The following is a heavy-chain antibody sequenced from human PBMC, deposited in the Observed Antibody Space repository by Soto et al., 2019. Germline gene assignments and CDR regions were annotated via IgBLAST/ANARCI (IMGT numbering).Heavy chain of an antibody. J-gene: IGHJ6*02. CDR1: GFTFSSYD. Sequence: AGGSLRLSCAASGFTFSSYDMHWVRQATGKGLEWVSAIGTAGDTYYPGSVKGRFTISRENAKNSLYLQMNSLRAEDTAVYYCARAETTVVTSRYYGMDVWGQGTTVTVSS. V-gene: IGHV3-13*01. CDR3: ARAETTVVTSRYYGMDV. D-gene: IGHD4-17*01. CDR2: IGTAGDT.